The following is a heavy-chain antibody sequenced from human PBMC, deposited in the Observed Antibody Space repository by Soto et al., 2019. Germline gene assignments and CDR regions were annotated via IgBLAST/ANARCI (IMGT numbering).Heavy chain of an antibody. D-gene: IGHD2-21*01. CDR2: IQSKTYGEAT. J-gene: IGHJ4*02. CDR1: GFSFDNAW. Sequence: EVQLVESGGGLLQPGESVRLSCAASGFSFDNAWMNWVRQAPGKGLEWVGRIQSKTYGEATDYAAHVKGRFTISRDDSKNTLYLHINGLKAEDSAVYYVTSGLIVVGAASRLAAYWGQGTLVTVSS. V-gene: IGHV3-15*07. CDR3: TSGLIVVGAASRLAAY.